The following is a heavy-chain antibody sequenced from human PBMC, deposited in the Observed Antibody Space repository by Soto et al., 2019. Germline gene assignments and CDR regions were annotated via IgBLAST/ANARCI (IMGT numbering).Heavy chain of an antibody. D-gene: IGHD2-2*01. CDR1: GYTFTSYG. CDR2: ISAYNGNT. CDR3: ARAGYCSSTSFYGELYYYYGMDV. J-gene: IGHJ6*02. Sequence: QVQLVQSGAEVKKPGASVKVSCKASGYTFTSYGIRWVRQAPGQGLEWMGWISAYNGNTNYAQKLQGRVTMTTDTSTSTAYMELRSLRSDDTAVDYCARAGYCSSTSFYGELYYYYGMDVWGQGTTVTVSS. V-gene: IGHV1-18*01.